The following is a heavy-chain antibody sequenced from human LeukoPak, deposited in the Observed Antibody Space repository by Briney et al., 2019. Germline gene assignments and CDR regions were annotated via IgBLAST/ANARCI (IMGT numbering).Heavy chain of an antibody. CDR1: GGSFSSYY. Sequence: SETLSLTCTASGGSFSSYYWSWIRQPPGKGLEWIGYIYYSGSTNYNPSLKSRVTISVDTSKNQFSLKLSSVTAADTAVYYCARHPKYSSSWYSFVYCGHGTLVTVSS. CDR3: ARHPKYSSSWYSFVY. D-gene: IGHD6-13*01. J-gene: IGHJ4*01. CDR2: IYYSGST. V-gene: IGHV4-59*08.